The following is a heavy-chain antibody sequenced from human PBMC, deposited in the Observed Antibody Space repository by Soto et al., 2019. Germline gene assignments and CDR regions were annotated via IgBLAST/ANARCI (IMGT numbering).Heavy chain of an antibody. CDR3: ARYYYDSSGYPGYYYGMDV. V-gene: IGHV4-59*01. Sequence: SETLSLTCTVSGGSISSYYWSWIRQPPGKGLEWIGYIYYSGSTNYNPSLKSRVTISVDTSKNQFSLKLSSVTAADTAVYYCARYYYDSSGYPGYYYGMDVWGQGTTVTVSS. J-gene: IGHJ6*02. CDR2: IYYSGST. CDR1: GGSISSYY. D-gene: IGHD3-22*01.